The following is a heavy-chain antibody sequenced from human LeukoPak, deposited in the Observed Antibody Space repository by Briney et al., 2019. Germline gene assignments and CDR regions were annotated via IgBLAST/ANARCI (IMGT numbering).Heavy chain of an antibody. V-gene: IGHV1-46*01. CDR1: GYTFTSYY. CDR3: ARDDITAAAGY. J-gene: IGHJ4*02. D-gene: IGHD6-25*01. Sequence: ASGKVSCNAAGYTFTSYYVHWVRHAPGQGLGWMGVINTNGGSTNYAQKFQGRVTMTRDTSTSTVYMELSSLRSEDTAVYYCARDDITAAAGYWGQGTLVTVSS. CDR2: INTNGGST.